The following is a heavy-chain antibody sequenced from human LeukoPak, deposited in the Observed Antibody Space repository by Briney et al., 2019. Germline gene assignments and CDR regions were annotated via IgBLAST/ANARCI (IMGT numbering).Heavy chain of an antibody. J-gene: IGHJ3*02. D-gene: IGHD3-22*01. Sequence: ASVKVSCKASGGTFSSYAISWVRQAPGQGLEWTGGIIPIFGTANYAQKFQGRVTITADESTSTAYMELSSLRSEDTAVYYCARSLYYYDSSGQPLSVAFDIWGQGTMVTVSS. CDR3: ARSLYYYDSSGQPLSVAFDI. V-gene: IGHV1-69*13. CDR1: GGTFSSYA. CDR2: IIPIFGTA.